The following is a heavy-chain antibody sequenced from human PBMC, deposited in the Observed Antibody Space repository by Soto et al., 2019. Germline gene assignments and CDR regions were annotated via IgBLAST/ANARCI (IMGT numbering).Heavy chain of an antibody. CDR3: ALLPSCATHSGPSCNYAGDY. Sequence: QVQLVQSGAEVEKPGASVKVSCKASGYTFTGYYMHWVRQAPGQGLEWMGWINPNSGGTKYAQKLQGRDALTRDTSRSTASMALNSLSSDGTAVEYCALLPSCATHSGPSCNYAGDYWGQGTLVIVSS. J-gene: IGHJ4*02. D-gene: IGHD4-4*01. CDR2: INPNSGGT. V-gene: IGHV1-2*02. CDR1: GYTFTGYY.